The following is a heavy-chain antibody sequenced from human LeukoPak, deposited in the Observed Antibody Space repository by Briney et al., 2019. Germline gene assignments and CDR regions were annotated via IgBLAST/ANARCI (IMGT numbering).Heavy chain of an antibody. CDR1: GFTVSSNY. CDR3: ARVFAGLVATLRPWYFDY. D-gene: IGHD5-12*01. V-gene: IGHV3-53*01. CDR2: IYSGGST. J-gene: IGHJ4*02. Sequence: GGSLRLSCAASGFTVSSNYVSWVRQAPGKGLEWVSVIYSGGSTYYADSVKGRFTISRDNSKNTLYLQMNSLRAEDTAVYYCARVFAGLVATLRPWYFDYWGQGTLVTVSS.